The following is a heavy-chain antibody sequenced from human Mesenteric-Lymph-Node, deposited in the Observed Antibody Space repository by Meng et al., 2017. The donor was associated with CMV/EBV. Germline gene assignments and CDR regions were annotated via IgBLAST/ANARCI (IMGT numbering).Heavy chain of an antibody. J-gene: IGHJ5*02. CDR1: GFSLTTIGVG. V-gene: IGHV2-5*01. CDR3: AHRSSRWLYDFDP. D-gene: IGHD2-2*02. Sequence: TFSGFSLTTIGVGVGWSRQPPGEALEWLAFIYGNDDKRYSQSLKSRLTITKDTSKNQVVLTMTNMDPMDTGTYYCAHRSSRWLYDFDPWGQGTLVTVSS. CDR2: IYGNDDK.